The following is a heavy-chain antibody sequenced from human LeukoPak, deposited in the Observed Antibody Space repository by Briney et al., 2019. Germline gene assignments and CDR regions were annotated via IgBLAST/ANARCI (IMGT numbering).Heavy chain of an antibody. CDR3: ARDRGSYNQFDY. CDR1: GFTFSSYA. Sequence: PGGSLRLSCAASGFTFSSYAMSWVRQAPGKGLEWVSAISGSGGSTYYADSVKGRFTISRDNSKNTLYLQMNSLRAEDTAVYYCARDRGSYNQFDYWGQGTLVTVSS. D-gene: IGHD1-26*01. J-gene: IGHJ4*02. CDR2: ISGSGGST. V-gene: IGHV3-23*01.